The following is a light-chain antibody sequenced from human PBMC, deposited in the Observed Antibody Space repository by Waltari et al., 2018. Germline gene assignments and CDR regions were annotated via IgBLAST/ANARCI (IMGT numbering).Light chain of an antibody. CDR3: QQYSASPES. V-gene: IGKV3-20*01. J-gene: IGKJ2*03. CDR1: QSFSSSY. CDR2: DAS. Sequence: EIVLTQSPGTLSLFLGERATLSCTASQSFSSSYVAWYQQKPGQAPRLLIFDASSRATGIPDRFSASGSGTDFTLTISRLEPEDFAMYYCQQYSASPESFGQGTRLEI.